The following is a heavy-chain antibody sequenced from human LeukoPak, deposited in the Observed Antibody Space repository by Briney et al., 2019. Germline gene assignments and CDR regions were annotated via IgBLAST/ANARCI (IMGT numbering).Heavy chain of an antibody. J-gene: IGHJ4*02. CDR2: INHSGST. D-gene: IGHD2-21*02. CDR1: GGSFSGYY. V-gene: IGHV4-34*01. Sequence: SETLSLTCAVYGGSFSGYYWSWIRQPPGEGLEWIGEINHSGSTNYNPSLKSRVTISVDTSKNQFSLKLSSVTAADTAVYYCARHGQVVVTAYHFDYWGQGTLVTVSS. CDR3: ARHGQVVVTAYHFDY.